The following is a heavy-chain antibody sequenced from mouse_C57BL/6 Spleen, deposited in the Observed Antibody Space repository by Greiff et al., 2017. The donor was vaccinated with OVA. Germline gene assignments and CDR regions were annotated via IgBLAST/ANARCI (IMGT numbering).Heavy chain of an antibody. D-gene: IGHD2-3*01. CDR3: ARGGDGYPYAMDY. CDR1: GYTFTSYW. J-gene: IGHJ4*01. Sequence: QVQLKQPGAELVMPGASVKLSCKASGYTFTSYWMHWVKQRPGQGLEWIGEIDPSDSYTNYNQKFKGKSTLTVDKSSSTAYMQLSSLTSEDSAVYYCARGGDGYPYAMDYWGQGTSVTVSS. CDR2: IDPSDSYT. V-gene: IGHV1-69*01.